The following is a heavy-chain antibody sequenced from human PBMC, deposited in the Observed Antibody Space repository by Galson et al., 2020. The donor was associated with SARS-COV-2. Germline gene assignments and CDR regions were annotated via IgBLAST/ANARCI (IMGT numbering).Heavy chain of an antibody. CDR2: IYYSGST. D-gene: IGHD2-2*02. CDR3: AGRKAGYGSSTSCYTDNWFEP. J-gene: IGHJ5*02. CDR1: GGSISSSSYY. V-gene: IGHV4-39*01. Sequence: ETSETLSLTCTVSGGSISSSSYYWGWIRQPPGKGLEWTGSIYYSGSTYYNPSLKSRVTISVDTSKNPFSLKLSHVTAAATAVYYCAGRKAGYGSSTSCYTDNWFEPGGQGTLVTVSS.